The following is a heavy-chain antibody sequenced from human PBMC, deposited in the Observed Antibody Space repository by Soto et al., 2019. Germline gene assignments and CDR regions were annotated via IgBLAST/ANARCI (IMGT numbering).Heavy chain of an antibody. V-gene: IGHV3-21*01. CDR1: GFTFSSYS. Sequence: GGSLRLSCAASGFTFSSYSMNWVRQAPGKGLEWVSSISSSSSYIYYADSVKGRFTISRDNAKNSLYLQMNSLRAEDTAVYYCARMYYYDSSGYYSGAEYFQHWGQGTPVTVSS. CDR3: ARMYYYDSSGYYSGAEYFQH. CDR2: ISSSSSYI. D-gene: IGHD3-22*01. J-gene: IGHJ1*01.